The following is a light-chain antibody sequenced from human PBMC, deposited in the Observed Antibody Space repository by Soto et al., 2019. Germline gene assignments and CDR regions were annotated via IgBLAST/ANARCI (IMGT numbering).Light chain of an antibody. CDR3: QHRSNWPPFT. Sequence: EIVLTQSPSTLSLSPGERATLSCRASQSVGSYLAWYQQKPGQTHRLLIYDAFHRATGIPARFSGSGSGTDFTLTISRLEPEDFAVYYCQHRSNWPPFTFGPGTKGDIQ. J-gene: IGKJ3*01. V-gene: IGKV3-11*01. CDR2: DAF. CDR1: QSVGSY.